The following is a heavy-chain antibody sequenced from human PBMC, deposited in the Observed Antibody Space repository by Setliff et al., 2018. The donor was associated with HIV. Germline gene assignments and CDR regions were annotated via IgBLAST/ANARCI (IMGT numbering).Heavy chain of an antibody. J-gene: IGHJ6*02. CDR2: IWYDGSDK. Sequence: GGSLILSCAASGFTFSNMWMTWVRQAPGKGLEWVTFIWYDGSDKYYLDSVKGRFTISRDNSKNTLYLQMNNLRPEDTAVYYCAKDFQWSTVNTPLNYQYGMDVWGQGTTVTVSS. CDR1: GFTFSNMW. V-gene: IGHV3-33*03. CDR3: AKDFQWSTVNTPLNYQYGMDV. D-gene: IGHD4-17*01.